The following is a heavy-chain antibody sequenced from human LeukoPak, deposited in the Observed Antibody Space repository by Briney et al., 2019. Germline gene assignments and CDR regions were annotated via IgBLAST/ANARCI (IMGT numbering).Heavy chain of an antibody. D-gene: IGHD3-10*01. Sequence: SVKVSCKASGGTFSSYAISWARQAPGQGLEWMGRIIPILGIANYAQKFQGRVTITADKSTSTAYMELSSLRSEDTAVYYCARAEVDDSGSSIYYYYGMDVWGQGTTVTVSS. CDR3: ARAEVDDSGSSIYYYYGMDV. V-gene: IGHV1-69*04. J-gene: IGHJ6*02. CDR1: GGTFSSYA. CDR2: IIPILGIA.